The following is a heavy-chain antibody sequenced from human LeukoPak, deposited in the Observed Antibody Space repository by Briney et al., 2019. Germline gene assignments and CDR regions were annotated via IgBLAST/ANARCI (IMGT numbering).Heavy chain of an antibody. CDR1: GFTFSSYS. CDR2: ISSSSSYI. D-gene: IGHD3-3*01. Sequence: GGSLRLSCAASGFTFSSYSMNWVRQAPGKGLEWVSSISSSSSYIYYADSVKGRFTISRDNAKNSLYLQMNSLRAEDTAVYYCARVSAPYDFWSGTIDYWGQGTLVTVSS. J-gene: IGHJ4*02. V-gene: IGHV3-21*01. CDR3: ARVSAPYDFWSGTIDY.